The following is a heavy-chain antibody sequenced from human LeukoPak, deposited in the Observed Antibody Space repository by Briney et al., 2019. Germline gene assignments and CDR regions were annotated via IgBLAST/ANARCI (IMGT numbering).Heavy chain of an antibody. V-gene: IGHV1-24*01. CDR1: GYTPTELS. J-gene: IGHJ5*02. Sequence: ASVKVSCKVSGYTPTELSVHWVRQAPGKGLEWMGGFDPEDGETIYAQKFQGRVTMTEDTSTDTAYMELSSLRSEDTAVYYCATENWGKNWFDPWGQGTLVTVSS. CDR2: FDPEDGET. D-gene: IGHD7-27*01. CDR3: ATENWGKNWFDP.